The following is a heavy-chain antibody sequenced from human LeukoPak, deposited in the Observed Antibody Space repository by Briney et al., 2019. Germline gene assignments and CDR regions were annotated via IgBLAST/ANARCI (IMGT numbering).Heavy chain of an antibody. CDR2: ISSSSSYT. D-gene: IGHD3-10*01. CDR3: ARFDGSGSREVFDP. V-gene: IGHV3-11*06. Sequence: GGSLRLSCAASGFTFSDYYMSWIRQAPGKGLEWVSHISSSSSYTNYADSAKGRFTISRDNAKNSLYLQMNSLRAEDTAVYYCARFDGSGSREVFDPWGQGTLVTVSS. CDR1: GFTFSDYY. J-gene: IGHJ5*02.